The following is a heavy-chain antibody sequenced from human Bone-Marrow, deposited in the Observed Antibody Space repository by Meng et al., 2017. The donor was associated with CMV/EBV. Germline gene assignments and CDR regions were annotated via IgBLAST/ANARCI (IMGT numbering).Heavy chain of an antibody. Sequence: GESLKISCAASGFTFSSHIMNWVRQAPGKGLEWVSSISSRSTYISYTDSVKGRFTVSRDNAKNSLYLQMNSLRAEDTAVYYCARARKGCTDYGSGSYDPRVGATCYYYYYGMDVWGQGTTVTVSS. D-gene: IGHD3-10*01. V-gene: IGHV3-21*01. J-gene: IGHJ6*02. CDR2: ISSRSTYI. CDR1: GFTFSSHI. CDR3: ARARKGCTDYGSGSYDPRVGATCYYYYYGMDV.